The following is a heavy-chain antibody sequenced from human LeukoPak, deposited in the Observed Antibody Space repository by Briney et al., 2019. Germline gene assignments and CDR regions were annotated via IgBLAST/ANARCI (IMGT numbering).Heavy chain of an antibody. CDR2: IWYDGSNK. J-gene: IGHJ3*02. D-gene: IGHD2-2*02. CDR1: GFTFSSYG. CDR3: AKDYVVVVPAAIAAFDT. Sequence: GGSLRLSCAASGFTFSSYGMHWVRQAPGKGLEWVAVIWYDGSNKYYADSVKGRFTISRDNSKNTLYLQMNSLRAEDTAVYYCAKDYVVVVPAAIAAFDTWGQGTMVTVSS. V-gene: IGHV3-33*06.